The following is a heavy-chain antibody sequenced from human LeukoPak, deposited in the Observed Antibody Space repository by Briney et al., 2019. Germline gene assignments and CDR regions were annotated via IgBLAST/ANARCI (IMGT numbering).Heavy chain of an antibody. CDR3: ARAPLKYDISTGHPSGYYYYGLDV. J-gene: IGHJ6*04. CDR1: GYTFTNYG. Sequence: GASVKVSCKASGYTFTNYGFNWVRQAPGQGLEWMGWINSYSGNTYYAQKLQGRVTMTTDTSTTTVYMELRSLESDDTAVYYCARAPLKYDISTGHPSGYYYYGLDVWGKGTTVTVSS. CDR2: INSYSGNT. V-gene: IGHV1-18*04. D-gene: IGHD3-9*01.